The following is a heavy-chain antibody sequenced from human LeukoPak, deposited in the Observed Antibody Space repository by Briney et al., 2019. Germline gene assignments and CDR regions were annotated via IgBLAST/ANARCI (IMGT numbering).Heavy chain of an antibody. CDR2: ISSTGGTT. CDR1: GITFSSYG. CDR3: AREGYSYGTTTPMDV. D-gene: IGHD5-18*01. V-gene: IGHV3-23*01. Sequence: GGSLRLSCAASGITFSSYGMSWVRQAPGKGLEWVSSISSTGGTTYYADSVKGRFTISRDNSKNTLYLQMNSLRAEDTAVYYCAREGYSYGTTTPMDVWGKGTTVTISS. J-gene: IGHJ6*03.